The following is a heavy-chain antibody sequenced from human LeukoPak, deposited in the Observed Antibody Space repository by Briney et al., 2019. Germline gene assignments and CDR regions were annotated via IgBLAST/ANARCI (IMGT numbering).Heavy chain of an antibody. CDR3: ARKVGAHDY. J-gene: IGHJ4*02. Sequence: GGSLRLSCAASGFTFSSYSMNWVRQAPGKGLEWVSYISSSSSTIYYADSVKGRFTISRDNAKNSLYLQMNSLRAEDTAVYYCARKVGAHDYWGQGTLVTVSS. CDR1: GFTFSSYS. V-gene: IGHV3-48*01. CDR2: ISSSSSTI. D-gene: IGHD1-26*01.